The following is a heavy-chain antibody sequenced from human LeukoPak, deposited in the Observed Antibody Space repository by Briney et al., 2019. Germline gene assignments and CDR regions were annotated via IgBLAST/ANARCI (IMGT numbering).Heavy chain of an antibody. CDR3: ARQRRFGELGIDY. Sequence: SETLSLTCTVSGYSISSGYYWGWIRQPPGKGLEWIGSIYHSGSTYYNPSLKSRVTISVDTSKNQFSLKLSSVTAADTAVYYCARQRRFGELGIDYWGQGTLVTVSS. J-gene: IGHJ4*02. CDR1: GYSISSGYY. CDR2: IYHSGST. V-gene: IGHV4-38-2*02. D-gene: IGHD3-10*01.